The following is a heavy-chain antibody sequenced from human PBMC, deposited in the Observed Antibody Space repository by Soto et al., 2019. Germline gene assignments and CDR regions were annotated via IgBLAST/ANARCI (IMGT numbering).Heavy chain of an antibody. J-gene: IGHJ4*02. CDR1: GLSFNKYG. CDR3: ATDPGNDEAIDY. CDR2: IWHDGSNK. V-gene: IGHV3-33*01. D-gene: IGHD1-1*01. Sequence: QVQLVESGGGVVQPGRSLRLSCAASGLSFNKYGMHWVRQAPGKGLEWVAVIWHDGSNKDYADSVKGRFTVSRDNSKNMLEVEGERGRAEDTAVYYCATDPGNDEAIDYWGQGTLVTVSS.